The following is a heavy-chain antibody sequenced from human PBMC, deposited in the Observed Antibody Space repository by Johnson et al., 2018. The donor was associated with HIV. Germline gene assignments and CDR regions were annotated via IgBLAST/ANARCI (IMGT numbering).Heavy chain of an antibody. CDR3: AREGNYYDSSGADAFDI. Sequence: VQLVESGGGLVQPGGSLRLSCAASGFSFSSYAMSWVRQAPGKGLEWVSGISGSGGSSYYADSVKGRFTISRDNSKNTLYLQMNSLRAEDTAVYYCAREGNYYDSSGADAFDIWGQGTMVTVSS. CDR1: GFSFSSYA. D-gene: IGHD3-22*01. V-gene: IGHV3-23*04. J-gene: IGHJ3*02. CDR2: ISGSGGSS.